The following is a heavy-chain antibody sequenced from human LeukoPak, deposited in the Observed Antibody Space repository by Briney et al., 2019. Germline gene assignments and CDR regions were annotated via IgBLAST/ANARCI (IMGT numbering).Heavy chain of an antibody. CDR3: ARGRVQLWFLLSY. D-gene: IGHD5-18*01. CDR2: LNPNSGVT. CDR1: GYTFTGYY. J-gene: IGHJ4*02. Sequence: VASAKVSCKASGYTFTGYYMHWVRQAPGQGLEWMGWLNPNSGVTNYAQKFQGRVTMTRDTSISTAYMELSRLTSDDTAVYYCARGRVQLWFLLSYWGQGTLVTVSS. V-gene: IGHV1-2*02.